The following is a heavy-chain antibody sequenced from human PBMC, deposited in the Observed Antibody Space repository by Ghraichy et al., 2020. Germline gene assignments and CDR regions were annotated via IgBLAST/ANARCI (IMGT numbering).Heavy chain of an antibody. D-gene: IGHD6-19*01. V-gene: IGHV4-59*01. CDR1: GGSISSYY. J-gene: IGHJ6*02. CDR3: ARAGSSDWPDYASYYGMDV. CDR2: IYYSGST. Sequence: SQTLSLTCTVSGGSISSYYWSWIRQPPGKGLEWIGYIYYSGSTNYNPSLKSRVTILVDTSKNQFSLKLSSVTAADTAVYYCARAGSSDWPDYASYYGMDVWGQGTTVTVSS.